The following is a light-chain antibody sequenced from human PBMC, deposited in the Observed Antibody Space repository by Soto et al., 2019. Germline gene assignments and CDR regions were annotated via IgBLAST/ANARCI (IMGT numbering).Light chain of an antibody. Sequence: DIVMTQSPDSLAMSLGERATINCKSSQSLLYSSNNKTYLAWYQHKPGQSPKMLIFWASARESGVPDRFSGSGSETDFTLTISRLQAEDAAVYYCQQYYSDFFTFGPGTRLEIK. CDR1: QSLLYSSNNKTY. V-gene: IGKV4-1*01. CDR3: QQYYSDFFT. CDR2: WAS. J-gene: IGKJ2*01.